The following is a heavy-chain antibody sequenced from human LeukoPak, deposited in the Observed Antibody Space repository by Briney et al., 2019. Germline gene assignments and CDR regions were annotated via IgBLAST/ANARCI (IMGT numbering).Heavy chain of an antibody. J-gene: IGHJ4*02. D-gene: IGHD2-15*01. CDR2: IRGSGGST. Sequence: PGGSLRLSCAASGFTFRSYAMSWVRQAPGKGLEWVSAIRGSGGSTYYADSVKGRFTISRDNSKNTLYLQMNSLRAEDTAVYYCAKEVDIAVVVAATGYLDYWGQGTLVTVSS. CDR1: GFTFRSYA. CDR3: AKEVDIAVVVAATGYLDY. V-gene: IGHV3-23*01.